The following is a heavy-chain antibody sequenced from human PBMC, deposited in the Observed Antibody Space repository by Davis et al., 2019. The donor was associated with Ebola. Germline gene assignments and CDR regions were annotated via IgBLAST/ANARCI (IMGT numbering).Heavy chain of an antibody. V-gene: IGHV3-23*01. J-gene: IGHJ3*02. CDR1: GFTFSSYA. Sequence: GESLKISCAASGFTFSSYAMSWVRQAPGKGLEWVSAISGSGGSTYYADSVKGRFTISRDNSKNTLYLQMNSLRAEDTAVYYCARAPILYYDTSGLPDDAFDMWGQGTMVTVSS. D-gene: IGHD3-22*01. CDR3: ARAPILYYDTSGLPDDAFDM. CDR2: ISGSGGST.